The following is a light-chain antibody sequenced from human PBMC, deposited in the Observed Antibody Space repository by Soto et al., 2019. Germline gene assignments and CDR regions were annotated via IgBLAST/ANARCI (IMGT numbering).Light chain of an antibody. CDR3: GTWDSSLSAEV. V-gene: IGLV1-51*01. Sequence: PSVSAAPGQKVTISCSGSSSNIGNNYVSWYQQLPGTAPKLLIYDNNKRPSGIPDRFSGSKSGTSATLGITGLQTGDEADYYCGTWDSSLSAEVFGGGTKLTVL. CDR1: SSNIGNNY. J-gene: IGLJ3*02. CDR2: DNN.